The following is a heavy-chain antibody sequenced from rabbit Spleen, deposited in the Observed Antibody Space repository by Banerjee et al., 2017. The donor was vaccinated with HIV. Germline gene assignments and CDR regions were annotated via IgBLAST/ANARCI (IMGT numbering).Heavy chain of an antibody. CDR1: GVSFSISSY. V-gene: IGHV1S45*01. CDR2: IDAGSSGFT. Sequence: QEQLVESGGDLVKPGASLTLTCTASGVSFSISSYMCWVRQAPGKGLEWIACIDAGSSGFTYFATWAEGRFTISKTSSTTVTLEMTSLTVADTATYFCARDAAGREDFNLWGPGTLVTVS. D-gene: IGHD4-2*01. J-gene: IGHJ4*01. CDR3: ARDAAGREDFNL.